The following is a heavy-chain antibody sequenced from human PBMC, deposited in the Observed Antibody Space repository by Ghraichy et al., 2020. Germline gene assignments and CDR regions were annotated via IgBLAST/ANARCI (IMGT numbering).Heavy chain of an antibody. J-gene: IGHJ4*02. V-gene: IGHV1-18*01. CDR3: AREALGVRFWGSEY. CDR2: ISAHNGDR. Sequence: ASVKVSCKASGYTFTSYGISWVRQAPGQGLEWMGWISAHNGDRKYVQKFQDRVTMTIDTSTNTAYMELSSLQSDDTAVYYCAREALGVRFWGSEYWGQGTLVTVSS. CDR1: GYTFTSYG. D-gene: IGHD3-3*01.